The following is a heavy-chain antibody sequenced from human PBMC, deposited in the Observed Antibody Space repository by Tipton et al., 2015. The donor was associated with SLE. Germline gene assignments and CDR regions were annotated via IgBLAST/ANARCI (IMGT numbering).Heavy chain of an antibody. CDR3: AKVPGGFVVATYKNWFDP. V-gene: IGHV3-30*02. J-gene: IGHJ5*02. CDR2: IRYDGRNK. Sequence: SLRLSCAASGFTFNDYAMHWVRQPPGKGLEWVAFIRYDGRNKYYADSVKGRFTISRDNSKNTLYLQMNSLRAGDTAIYYCAKVPGGFVVATYKNWFDPWGQGTLVTVSS. D-gene: IGHD2-21*01. CDR1: GFTFNDYA.